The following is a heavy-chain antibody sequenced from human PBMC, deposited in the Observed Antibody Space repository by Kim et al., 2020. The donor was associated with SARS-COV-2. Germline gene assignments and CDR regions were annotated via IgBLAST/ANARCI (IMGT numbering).Heavy chain of an antibody. Sequence: ASVKVSCKASGYTFTSYGISWVRQAPGQGLEWMGWISAYNGNTNYAQKLQGRVTMTTDTSTSTAYMELRSLRSDDTAVYYCAREMSSRITIFGVVISPTPAIDYRGQGTLVTVSA. V-gene: IGHV1-18*01. D-gene: IGHD3-3*01. CDR1: GYTFTSYG. J-gene: IGHJ4*02. CDR3: AREMSSRITIFGVVISPTPAIDY. CDR2: ISAYNGNT.